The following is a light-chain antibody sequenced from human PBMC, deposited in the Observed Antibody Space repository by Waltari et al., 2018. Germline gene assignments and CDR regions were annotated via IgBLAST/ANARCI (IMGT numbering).Light chain of an antibody. Sequence: EIVMTQSPATLSVSPGERATPPCRASQSISSNLAWYQQKPGQAPRLLIYAASTRAAGIPARFGGSGSGTEFTLTISSLQSEDFVLYYCQQYNSWVTFGGGTKVEIK. J-gene: IGKJ4*01. CDR3: QQYNSWVT. V-gene: IGKV3-15*01. CDR2: AAS. CDR1: QSISSN.